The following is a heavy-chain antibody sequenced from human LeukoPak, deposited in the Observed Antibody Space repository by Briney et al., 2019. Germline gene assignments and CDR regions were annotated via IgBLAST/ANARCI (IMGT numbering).Heavy chain of an antibody. J-gene: IGHJ4*02. CDR1: GYTFTGYY. V-gene: IGHV1-2*02. D-gene: IGHD1-26*01. CDR2: INPNSGGT. CDR3: ARETSGSYSFDY. Sequence: ASVKVSCKASGYTFTGYYMHWVRQAPGQGLEWMGWINPNSGGTNYAQEFQGRVTMTRDTSISTAYMELSRLRSDDTAVYYCARETSGSYSFDYWGQGTLVTVSS.